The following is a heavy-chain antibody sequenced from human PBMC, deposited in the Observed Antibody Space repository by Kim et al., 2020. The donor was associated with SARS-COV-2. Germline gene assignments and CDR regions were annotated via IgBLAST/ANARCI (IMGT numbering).Heavy chain of an antibody. CDR3: AKDLVGYYRGDFDY. V-gene: IGHV3-23*01. D-gene: IGHD1-26*01. Sequence: ADSVKGRFTISRDNSKNTLYLQMNSLRAEDTAVYYCAKDLVGYYRGDFDYWGQGTLVTVSS. J-gene: IGHJ4*02.